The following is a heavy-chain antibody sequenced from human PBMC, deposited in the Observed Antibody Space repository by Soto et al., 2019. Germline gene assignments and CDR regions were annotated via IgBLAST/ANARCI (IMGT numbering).Heavy chain of an antibody. CDR2: IYHGGTT. V-gene: IGHV4-38-2*01. D-gene: IGHD6-19*01. Sequence: SETLSLTCAVYGGSISSGYSWIWIQQPPGKGLEWIGYIYHGGTTFYNPSLKSRITTSVDTSNNQFSLKLTSVTAADTAVYYCARVHVMVVAGSTFDYWGHGTLVTVSS. J-gene: IGHJ4*01. CDR3: ARVHVMVVAGSTFDY. CDR1: GGSISSGYS.